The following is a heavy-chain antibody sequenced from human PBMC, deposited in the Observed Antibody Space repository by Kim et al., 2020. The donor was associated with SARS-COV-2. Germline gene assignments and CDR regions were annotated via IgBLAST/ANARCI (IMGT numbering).Heavy chain of an antibody. V-gene: IGHV4-31*03. D-gene: IGHD3-10*01. J-gene: IGHJ6*02. CDR1: GGSISSGGNY. CDR2: ISYDGST. CDR3: ARLDFGSGRLDV. Sequence: SETLSLTCTVSGGSISSGGNYWSWIRQSPGKGLEWMGYISYDGSTDYNASLKSRITMSGDTSKNQFSLKLNSVTAADTAVYYCARLDFGSGRLDVWGQGT.